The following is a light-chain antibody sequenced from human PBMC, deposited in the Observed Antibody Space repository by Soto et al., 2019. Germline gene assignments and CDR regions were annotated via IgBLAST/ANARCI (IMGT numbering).Light chain of an antibody. CDR2: EVR. J-gene: IGLJ1*01. Sequence: QSVLTQPASVSGSPGQSITISCTGTSSDIGSYNYVAWYQQFPGKTPKLIIYEVRNRPSGVSFRFSGSKSGNTASLTISGIQAADEADSYCISSRGSDTSYVFGTGTKVT. V-gene: IGLV2-14*01. CDR3: ISSRGSDTSYV. CDR1: SSDIGSYNY.